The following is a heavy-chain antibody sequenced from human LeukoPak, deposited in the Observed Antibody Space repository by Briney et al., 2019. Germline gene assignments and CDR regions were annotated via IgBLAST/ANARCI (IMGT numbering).Heavy chain of an antibody. CDR2: IYYSGTT. CDR1: GGSISSYY. Sequence: SETLSLTCTVSGGSISSYYWSWIRQPPGKGLEWIGYIYYSGTTDYNPSLKSRVTISVDTSNNQFSLKVSSVTAADTAVYYCARSSGAYGSFDYWAQEPVVPVSS. V-gene: IGHV4-59*01. J-gene: IGHJ4*02. CDR3: ARSSGAYGSFDY. D-gene: IGHD1-26*01.